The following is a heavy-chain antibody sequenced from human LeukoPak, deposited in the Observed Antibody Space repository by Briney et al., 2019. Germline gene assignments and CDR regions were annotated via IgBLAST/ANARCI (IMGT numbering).Heavy chain of an antibody. D-gene: IGHD4-11*01. CDR3: ASSKVYYYYMDV. CDR1: GGSIGSVDNY. V-gene: IGHV4-30-4*02. J-gene: IGHJ6*03. CDR2: IYYSGST. Sequence: PSETLSLTCTVSGGSIGSVDNYWSWIRQPPGKGLEWIGNIYYSGSTKYNPSLKSRLFISIDTSKNQFSLKLSSVTAADTAVYYCASSKVYYYYMDVWGKGTTVTVSS.